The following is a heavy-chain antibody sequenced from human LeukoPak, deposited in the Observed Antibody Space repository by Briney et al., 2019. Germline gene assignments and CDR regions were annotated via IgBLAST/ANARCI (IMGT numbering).Heavy chain of an antibody. CDR1: GYSISSGYY. CDR3: ARHGLYYFDY. CDR2: IYYSGST. V-gene: IGHV4-38-2*02. D-gene: IGHD5-24*01. J-gene: IGHJ4*02. Sequence: PSETLSLTRTVSGYSISSGYYWGWIRQPPGKGLEWIGSIYYSGSTYYNPSLKSRVTISVDTSKNQFSLKLSSVTAADTAVYYCARHGLYYFDYWGQGTLVTVSS.